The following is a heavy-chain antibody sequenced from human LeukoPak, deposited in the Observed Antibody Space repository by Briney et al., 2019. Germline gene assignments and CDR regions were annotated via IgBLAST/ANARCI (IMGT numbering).Heavy chain of an antibody. J-gene: IGHJ4*02. CDR2: ISSNGGST. CDR3: ARGRKGGSAL. V-gene: IGHV3-64*01. Sequence: GGSLRLSCAASGFTFSSYAMHWVRQAPGKGLEYVSAISSNGGSTYYANSVKGRFTISRDNSKNTLYLQMGSLRAEDMAVYYCARGRKGGSALWGQGTLVTVSS. CDR1: GFTFSSYA. D-gene: IGHD3-10*01.